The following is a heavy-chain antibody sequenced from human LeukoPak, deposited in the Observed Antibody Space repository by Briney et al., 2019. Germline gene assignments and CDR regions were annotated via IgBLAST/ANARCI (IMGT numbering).Heavy chain of an antibody. Sequence: ASVKVSCKASGYSFINYGVSWVRQAPGQGLEWMGWISTYNGDTNYAQKLQGRVTMTTETSTSTAYMELRSLGSDDTAVYYCARSELRYFDWLKAYYFDYWGQGTLVTVSS. CDR3: ARSELRYFDWLKAYYFDY. V-gene: IGHV1-18*01. D-gene: IGHD3-9*01. CDR1: GYSFINYG. CDR2: ISTYNGDT. J-gene: IGHJ4*02.